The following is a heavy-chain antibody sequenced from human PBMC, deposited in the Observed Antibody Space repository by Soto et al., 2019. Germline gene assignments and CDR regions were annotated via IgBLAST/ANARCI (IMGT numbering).Heavy chain of an antibody. V-gene: IGHV4-31*01. CDR1: GGPFPNGGYY. D-gene: IGHD3-16*01. CDR2: THYSGDP. CDR3: ARGDPQVSSVFDY. J-gene: IGHJ4*02. Sequence: QVQLQESGPGLVKPSQTLSLTCTVSGGPFPNGGYYWSRIRQEPGKGLEWIGYTHYSGDPSYNPSLRSQVTISTDASKTQFSLMLRSVTSAEMAVYYCARGDPQVSSVFDYWGQGMLVTVSS.